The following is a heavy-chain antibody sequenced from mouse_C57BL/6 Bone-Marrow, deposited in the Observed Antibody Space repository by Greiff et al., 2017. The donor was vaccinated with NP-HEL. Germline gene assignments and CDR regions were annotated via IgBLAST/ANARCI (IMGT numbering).Heavy chain of an antibody. D-gene: IGHD2-3*01. V-gene: IGHV2-2*01. CDR1: GFSLTSYG. Sequence: QVQLQQSGPGLVQPSQSLSITCTASGFSLTSYGVHWVRQSPGKGLEWLGVIWSGGSTDSTAAFISRLNISKGNSTSQVFIKMSTLQTDDTAIYYCARNRWFLSCCAMGYWGQGTSVTVSS. J-gene: IGHJ4*01. CDR3: ARNRWFLSCCAMGY. CDR2: IWSGGST.